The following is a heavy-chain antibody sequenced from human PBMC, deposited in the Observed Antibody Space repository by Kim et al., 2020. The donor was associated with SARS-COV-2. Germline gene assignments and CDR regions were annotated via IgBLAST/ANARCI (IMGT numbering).Heavy chain of an antibody. V-gene: IGHV5-10-1*01. CDR3: ARHHSSSWYSVDYFDD. CDR1: GYSFTSYW. D-gene: IGHD6-13*01. CDR2: IDPSDSYT. Sequence: GESLKISCKGSGYSFTSYWISWVRQMPGKGLEWMGRIDPSDSYTNYSPSFQGHVTISADKSISTAYLQWSSLKASDTAMYYCARHHSSSWYSVDYFDDWGQGTLVTVSS. J-gene: IGHJ4*02.